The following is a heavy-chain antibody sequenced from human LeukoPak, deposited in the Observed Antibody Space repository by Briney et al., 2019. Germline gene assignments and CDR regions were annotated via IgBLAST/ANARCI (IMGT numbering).Heavy chain of an antibody. V-gene: IGHV4-34*01. CDR2: INHSGST. Sequence: PSETLSLTCAVYGGSFSGYYWSWIRQPPGKGLEWIGEINHSGSTNYNPSLKSRVTISVDTSKNQFSLKLSSVAAADTAVYYCARSVVVAAQNVYYYYYGMDVWGQGTTVTVSS. J-gene: IGHJ6*02. D-gene: IGHD2-15*01. CDR3: ARSVVVAAQNVYYYYYGMDV. CDR1: GGSFSGYY.